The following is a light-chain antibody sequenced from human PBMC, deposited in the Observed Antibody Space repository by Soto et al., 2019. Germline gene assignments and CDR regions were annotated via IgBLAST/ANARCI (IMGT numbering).Light chain of an antibody. Sequence: QSALTQPAYVSGSPGQSITISCTGTSSDVGSYNLVSWYQQHPGKAPKLMIYEGSKRPSGVSNRFSGSKSGNTASLTISGLQAEDEADYYCCSYAGSSKVFGGGTNLTVL. J-gene: IGLJ3*02. V-gene: IGLV2-23*01. CDR1: SSDVGSYNL. CDR3: CSYAGSSKV. CDR2: EGS.